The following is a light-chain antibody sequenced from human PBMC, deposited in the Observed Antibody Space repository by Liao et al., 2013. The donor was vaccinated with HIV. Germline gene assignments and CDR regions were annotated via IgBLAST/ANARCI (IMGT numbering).Light chain of an antibody. CDR2: SDL. J-gene: IGLJ2*01. Sequence: SFELTQPPSVSVSPGQTATITCSGDQVNSKAIAWFQQKPGQSPVLVIYSDLYRPSGIPERFSGSNSGNTATLTISAVEVGDEADYFCQLWESGSDRVVFGGGTKLSVL. CDR1: QVNSKA. V-gene: IGLV3-21*01. CDR3: QLWESGSDRVV.